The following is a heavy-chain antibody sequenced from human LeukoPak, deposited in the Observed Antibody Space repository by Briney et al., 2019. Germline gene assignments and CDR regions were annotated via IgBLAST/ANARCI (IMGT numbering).Heavy chain of an antibody. Sequence: SETLSLTCTVSGGSIRNYYWSWIRQPPGKGLDWIGYISYSGSTYYNPSLKSRVTISVDTSKNQFSLKLSCVTAADTAVYYCARDFGPSRGFDYWGQGTLVTVSS. D-gene: IGHD3-10*01. CDR3: ARDFGPSRGFDY. CDR1: GGSIRNYY. J-gene: IGHJ4*02. V-gene: IGHV4-59*01. CDR2: ISYSGST.